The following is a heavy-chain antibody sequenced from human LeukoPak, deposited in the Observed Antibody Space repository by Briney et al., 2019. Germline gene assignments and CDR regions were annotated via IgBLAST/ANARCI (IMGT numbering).Heavy chain of an antibody. D-gene: IGHD6-19*01. V-gene: IGHV3-74*01. CDR3: AREAAVAGIYFDS. Sequence: GESLTLPCVASGFTFSTYWMHYVRQPPGKGLVWVSRISYDGSSTNYADSVKGRFSISEDKSKNQVYLQMNGLRAEDTALYYCAREAAVAGIYFDSWGQGTLVTVSS. J-gene: IGHJ4*02. CDR1: GFTFSTYW. CDR2: ISYDGSST.